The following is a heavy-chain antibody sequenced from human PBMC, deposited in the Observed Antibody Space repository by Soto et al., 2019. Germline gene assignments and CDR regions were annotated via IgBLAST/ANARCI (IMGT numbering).Heavy chain of an antibody. V-gene: IGHV3-23*01. D-gene: IGHD1-26*01. J-gene: IGHJ6*02. CDR2: ISGSGGST. CDR3: AKDYPNSGSEFYYGMDV. Sequence: PGGSLRLSCAASGFTFSSYAMSWVRQAPGKGLEWVSAISGSGGSTYYADSVKGRFTISRDNSKNTLYLQMNSLRAEDTAVYYCAKDYPNSGSEFYYGMDVWGQGTTVTVSS. CDR1: GFTFSSYA.